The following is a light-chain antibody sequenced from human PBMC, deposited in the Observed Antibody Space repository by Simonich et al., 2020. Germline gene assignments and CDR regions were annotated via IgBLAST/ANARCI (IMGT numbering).Light chain of an antibody. Sequence: DIQMTQSPSSLSASVGDRVTITFRTRQGISSILNWYQQKPGKAPKPIIYDASSLQSGVPARFSGSGSGTDFTLTISSLQPEDFATYYCQQSYSTPPTFGGGTKVEIK. CDR1: QGISSI. V-gene: IGKV1-39*01. CDR2: DAS. J-gene: IGKJ4*01. CDR3: QQSYSTPPT.